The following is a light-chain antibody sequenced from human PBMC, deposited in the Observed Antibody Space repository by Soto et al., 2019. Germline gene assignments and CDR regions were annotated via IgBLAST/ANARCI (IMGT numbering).Light chain of an antibody. CDR3: QQYARSPLT. V-gene: IGKV3-20*01. CDR1: ETVSSNS. J-gene: IGKJ4*01. Sequence: EIVLTQSPGTLSLSPGERATLSCRASETVSSNSVAWYQQKPGQSPRHLIYGASTRATGIPDRFSGSGSGTDFTLTISRLEPEDFAVYYCQQYARSPLTFGGGTKVEIK. CDR2: GAS.